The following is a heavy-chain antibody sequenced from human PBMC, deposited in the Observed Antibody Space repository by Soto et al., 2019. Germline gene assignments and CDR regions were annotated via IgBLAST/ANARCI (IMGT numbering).Heavy chain of an antibody. Sequence: QVQLLESGGGVVQPGRSLRLSCAASGFTFSNYAMHWVRQAPGKGLEWVAVISYDGSNKYYADSVKGRFTISRDNSKNTLYLQMNSLRAEDTAVYYCARDQGVDYGGNSVWSFHIWGQGTMVTVSS. V-gene: IGHV3-30-3*01. J-gene: IGHJ3*02. CDR2: ISYDGSNK. CDR3: ARDQGVDYGGNSVWSFHI. CDR1: GFTFSNYA. D-gene: IGHD4-17*01.